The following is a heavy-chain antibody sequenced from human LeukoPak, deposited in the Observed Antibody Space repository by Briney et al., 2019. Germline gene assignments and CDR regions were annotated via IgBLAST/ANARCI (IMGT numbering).Heavy chain of an antibody. CDR2: IYYSGST. D-gene: IGHD2-21*02. CDR3: ARGRVTGAVKI. CDR1: GGSISSYY. V-gene: IGHV4-59*01. J-gene: IGHJ3*02. Sequence: SETLSLTCTVSGGSISSYYWSWIRQPPGKGLEWIGYIYYSGSTNYNPSLKSRVTISVDTSKNQFSLKLSSVTAADTAVYYCARGRVTGAVKIWDQGTMVTVSS.